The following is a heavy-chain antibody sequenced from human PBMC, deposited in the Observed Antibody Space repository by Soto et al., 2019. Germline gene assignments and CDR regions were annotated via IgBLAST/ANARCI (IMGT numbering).Heavy chain of an antibody. CDR1: GFTFSTYG. CDR2: ISPGGSAI. D-gene: IGHD6-19*01. CDR3: ATVRSGWFFDY. Sequence: GGSLRLSCAASGFTFSTYGMNWVRQAPGKGLESVSFISPGGSAIYYADSVKGRFTISRDNVKNSLYLQVNSLGVEDTAVYYCATVRSGWFFDYWGQGTLLTVSS. J-gene: IGHJ4*02. V-gene: IGHV3-48*01.